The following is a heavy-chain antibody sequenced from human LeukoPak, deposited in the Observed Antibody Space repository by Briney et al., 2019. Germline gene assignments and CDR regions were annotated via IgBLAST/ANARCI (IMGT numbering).Heavy chain of an antibody. V-gene: IGHV1-8*01. J-gene: IGHJ4*02. CDR3: ARFPRGWYPDY. Sequence: ASVKVSCKASGYSFTSYDINWVRQASGQGLEWMGWMDPNSDNTGYAQKFQGRITMTRNTSMSTAYMELSSLRSEDTAVYYCARFPRGWYPDYWGQGTLVTVSS. CDR1: GYSFTSYD. CDR2: MDPNSDNT. D-gene: IGHD6-19*01.